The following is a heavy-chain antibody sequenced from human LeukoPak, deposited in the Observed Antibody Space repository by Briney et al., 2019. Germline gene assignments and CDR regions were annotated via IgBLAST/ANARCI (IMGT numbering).Heavy chain of an antibody. CDR1: GGSISGYN. V-gene: IGHV4-59*08. D-gene: IGHD2-15*01. Sequence: PSETLSLTCSVSGGSISGYNWNWIRQPPGKGLEWIGYIYYSGSTSHNPSLKSRVTISVDTSKNQFSLRLSSVTAADTAVYYCARVYCSGGSCYYFDQWGQGTLVTVSS. J-gene: IGHJ4*02. CDR2: IYYSGST. CDR3: ARVYCSGGSCYYFDQ.